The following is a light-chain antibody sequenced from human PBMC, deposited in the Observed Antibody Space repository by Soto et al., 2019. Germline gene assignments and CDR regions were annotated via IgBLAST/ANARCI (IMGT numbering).Light chain of an antibody. CDR3: QQRSNWLLYT. CDR1: QSVSSY. V-gene: IGKV3-11*01. J-gene: IGKJ2*01. Sequence: EIVSTQSPATLSLSPGERATLSCRASQSVSSYLAWYQQKPGQAPRLLIYDASNRATGIPARFSGSGSGTDFTLTISSLEPEDFAVYYCQQRSNWLLYTFGQGTKLEIK. CDR2: DAS.